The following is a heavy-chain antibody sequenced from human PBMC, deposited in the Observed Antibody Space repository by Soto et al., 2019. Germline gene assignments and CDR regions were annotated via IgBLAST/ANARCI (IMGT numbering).Heavy chain of an antibody. CDR2: IIPILGIA. CDR3: ARSRMGWFDP. D-gene: IGHD2-15*01. V-gene: IGHV1-69*02. J-gene: IGHJ5*02. CDR1: GGTFSSYT. Sequence: QVQLVQSGAEVKKPGSSVKVSCKASGGTFSSYTISWVRQAPGQGLEWMGRIIPILGIANYAQKFQGRVTRXEDKSTSTAYMELRSLRSEDTAVYYCARSRMGWFDPWGQGSVVAVS.